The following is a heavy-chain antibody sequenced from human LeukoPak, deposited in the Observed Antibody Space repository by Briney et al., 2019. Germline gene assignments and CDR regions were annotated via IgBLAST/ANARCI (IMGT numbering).Heavy chain of an antibody. CDR2: IHTSGDT. CDR1: GLTGSHNY. J-gene: IGHJ4*02. V-gene: IGHV3-53*01. CDR3: ARTRSSGYLTFDY. D-gene: IGHD3-22*01. Sequence: GGSLRLSCAASGLTGSHNYVSWVRQAAGKGLEWVSAIHTSGDTCYADSVKGRFTISRDNTKNSLYLQMNGLRAEDTAVYYCARTRSSGYLTFDYWGQGILVTVSS.